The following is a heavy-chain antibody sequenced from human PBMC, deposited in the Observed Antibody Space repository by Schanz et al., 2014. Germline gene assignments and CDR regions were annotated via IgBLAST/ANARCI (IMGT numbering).Heavy chain of an antibody. D-gene: IGHD5-12*01. CDR3: EKDLQRELLRDDRYNGMDV. J-gene: IGHJ6*02. CDR1: GFTFSSYG. Sequence: LVESGGGVVQPGRSLRLSCAASGFTFSSYGMHWVRQVPGKGLEWGAVVCYDGSKKYYADSVKGRFTTSRDNSKNTMYLQMNSLRAEETAVYYCEKDLQRELLRDDRYNGMDVWGQGTTVTVSS. V-gene: IGHV3-33*06. CDR2: VCYDGSKK.